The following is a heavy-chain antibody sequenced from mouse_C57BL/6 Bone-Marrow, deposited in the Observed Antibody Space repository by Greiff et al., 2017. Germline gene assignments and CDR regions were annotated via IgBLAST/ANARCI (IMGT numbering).Heavy chain of an antibody. CDR3: ASRLYYSNYYWYFDV. CDR1: GYTFTDYY. J-gene: IGHJ1*03. Sequence: VQLQQSGPVLVKPGASVKMSCKASGYTFTDYYMNWVKQSHGKSLEWIGVINPYNGGTSYNQKFKGKATLTVDKSSSTAYMELNSLTSEDSAVYYGASRLYYSNYYWYFDVWGTGTTVTVSS. D-gene: IGHD2-5*01. V-gene: IGHV1-19*01. CDR2: INPYNGGT.